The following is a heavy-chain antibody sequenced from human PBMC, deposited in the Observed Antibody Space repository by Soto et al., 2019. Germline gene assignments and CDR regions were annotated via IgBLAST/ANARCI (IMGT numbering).Heavy chain of an antibody. CDR1: GFTLSSYG. D-gene: IGHD2-15*01. J-gene: IGHJ4*02. CDR2: IWHDGSNK. CDR3: ARDSGDVV. V-gene: IGHV3-33*01. Sequence: QVQLVESGGGVVQPGRSLRLSCAASGFTLSSYGMHWVRQAPGKGLEWVAVIWHDGSNKYYADSVRGRCTISRDNSENTLYLQMYSLRVEDTAVYYCARDSGDVVGGQGTLVTVSS.